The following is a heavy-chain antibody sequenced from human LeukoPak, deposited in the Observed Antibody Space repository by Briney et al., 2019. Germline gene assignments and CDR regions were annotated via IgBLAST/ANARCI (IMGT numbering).Heavy chain of an antibody. CDR2: ISSSSSTI. CDR1: GFTFSSYS. V-gene: IGHV3-48*04. CDR3: ARAEYWGIAVGDGFDI. D-gene: IGHD6-19*01. J-gene: IGHJ3*02. Sequence: GGSLRLSCAASGFTFSSYSMNWVRQAPGKGLEWVSYISSSSSTIYYADSVKGRFTISRDNAKNSLYLQMNSLRAEDTAVYYCARAEYWGIAVGDGFDIWGQGTMVTVSS.